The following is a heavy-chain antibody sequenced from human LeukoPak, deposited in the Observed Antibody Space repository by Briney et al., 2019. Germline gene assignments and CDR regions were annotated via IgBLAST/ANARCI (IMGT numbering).Heavy chain of an antibody. CDR1: GYFLSSGYF. D-gene: IGHD2-2*01. J-gene: IGHJ6*03. CDR3: ARRAHCSSTSCHYYYYYYMDV. Sequence: PSETLSLTCAVSGYFLSSGYFWGWIRPPPGKGLEWIGSIYHSGSTYYNPSLNSRVTLSLNSAKHQFCLKLRSVTAADTAVYYCARRAHCSSTSCHYYYYYYMDVWGKGTTVTVSS. CDR2: IYHSGST. V-gene: IGHV4-38-2*01.